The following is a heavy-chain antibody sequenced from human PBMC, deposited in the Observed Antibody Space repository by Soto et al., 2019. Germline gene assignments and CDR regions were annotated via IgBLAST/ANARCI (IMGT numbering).Heavy chain of an antibody. CDR3: AKETHSSGYGSYFDY. V-gene: IGHV3-30*18. CDR1: GFTFSSYG. Sequence: GGSLRLSCAASGFTFSSYGMHWVRQAPGKGLEWVAVISKDGSTKYDADSVKGRFTISRDNSKNTLYLQMNSLRAEDTAVYYCAKETHSSGYGSYFDYWGQGTLVTVSS. D-gene: IGHD3-22*01. CDR2: ISKDGSTK. J-gene: IGHJ4*02.